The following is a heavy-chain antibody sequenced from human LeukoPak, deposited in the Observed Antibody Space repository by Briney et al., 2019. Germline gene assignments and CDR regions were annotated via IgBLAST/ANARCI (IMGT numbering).Heavy chain of an antibody. CDR1: GFTFSSYG. CDR3: ARVDCSGGSCYSDYYYYGMDV. J-gene: IGHJ6*02. CDR2: IWYEGSNK. V-gene: IGHV3-33*01. D-gene: IGHD2-15*01. Sequence: PGRSLRLSCAASGFTFSSYGMHWVRQAPGKGLEWVAVIWYEGSNKYYADSVKGRFTISRDNSKNTLYLQMNSLIAEDTAVYYCARVDCSGGSCYSDYYYYGMDVWGQGTTVTVSS.